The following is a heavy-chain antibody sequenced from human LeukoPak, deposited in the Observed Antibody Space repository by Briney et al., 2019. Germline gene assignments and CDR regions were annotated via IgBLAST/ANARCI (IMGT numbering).Heavy chain of an antibody. V-gene: IGHV4-34*01. D-gene: IGHD3-10*01. CDR2: INHSGST. J-gene: IGHJ4*02. CDR1: GGSFSGYY. Sequence: SETLSLNCAVYGGSFSGYYWSWSRQPPGKGLEWIGEINHSGSTNYNPSLKSRVTISVHTSKNQFSLKLSSVTAADTAVYYCARLPLRITMVRGVISFDYWGQGTLVTVSS. CDR3: ARLPLRITMVRGVISFDY.